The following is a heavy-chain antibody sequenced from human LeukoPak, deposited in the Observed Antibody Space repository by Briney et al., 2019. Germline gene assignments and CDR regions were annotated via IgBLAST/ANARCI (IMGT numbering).Heavy chain of an antibody. CDR3: AAPTYYDLLTGSAGGYFDY. CDR1: GFTFSNYA. CDR2: ISGSGGNT. J-gene: IGHJ4*02. Sequence: PGGSLRLSCAASGFTFSNYAMSWVRQAPGKGLEWVSVISGSGGNTYYADSVKGRFTISRDNSKNTLYLQMNSLRAEDTAVYYCAAPTYYDLLTGSAGGYFDYWGQGTLVTVSS. V-gene: IGHV3-23*01. D-gene: IGHD3-9*01.